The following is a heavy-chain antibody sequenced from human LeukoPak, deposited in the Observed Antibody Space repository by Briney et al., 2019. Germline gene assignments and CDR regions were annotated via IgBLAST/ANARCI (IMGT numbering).Heavy chain of an antibody. V-gene: IGHV4-39*07. CDR3: ARGRSYDSSGYGPYYFDY. D-gene: IGHD3-22*01. Sequence: NSSQTLSLTCTVSGVSISSGGYYWRWLRQPPGKGLEWIGEINHSGSTNYNPSLKSRVTISVDTSKNQFSLKLSSVTAADTAVYYCARGRSYDSSGYGPYYFDYWGQGTLVTVSS. CDR2: INHSGST. J-gene: IGHJ4*02. CDR1: GVSISSGGYY.